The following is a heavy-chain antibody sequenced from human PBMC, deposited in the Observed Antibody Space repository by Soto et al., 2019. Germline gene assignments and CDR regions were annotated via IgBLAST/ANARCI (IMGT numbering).Heavy chain of an antibody. CDR2: ISVTGTSA. CDR3: ARQYYEILPGYYKSPYFDY. V-gene: IGHV3-23*01. D-gene: IGHD3-9*01. CDR1: GFTFSNFA. Sequence: EVQLLGSGGGLVQPGGSLRLSCAASGFTFSNFAMTWVRQAPGEGLEWVSSISVTGTSAHYADSVKGRFTISRDNSKNTLYLQMNNLRAEDTAEDYCARQYYEILPGYYKSPYFDYWGQGTLVTASS. J-gene: IGHJ4*02.